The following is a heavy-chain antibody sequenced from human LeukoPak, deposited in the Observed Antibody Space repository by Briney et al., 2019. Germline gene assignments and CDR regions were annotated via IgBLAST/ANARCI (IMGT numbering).Heavy chain of an antibody. V-gene: IGHV4-31*03. CDR2: IYDTGIT. CDR1: GGSIGSGNFY. CDR3: ARGRDDYNDAPPPYYYYMDV. J-gene: IGHJ6*03. Sequence: SETLSLTCTVSGGSIGSGNFYWNRIRQHPGRGLEWIGYIYDTGITYYNPSLKSRVTISADTSKKQFSLNLRSVTAADTAVYRCARGRDDYNDAPPPYYYYMDVWGKGTTVTVSS. D-gene: IGHD5-24*01.